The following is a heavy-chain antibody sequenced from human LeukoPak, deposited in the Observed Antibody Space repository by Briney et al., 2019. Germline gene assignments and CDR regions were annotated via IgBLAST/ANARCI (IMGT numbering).Heavy chain of an antibody. CDR2: IYHSGST. D-gene: IGHD3-22*01. V-gene: IGHV4-38-2*02. Sequence: SETLSLTCTVSGYSISSGYYWGWIRQPPGKGLEWVGSIYHSGSTYYNPSLKSRVTISVDTSKNQFSLKLSSVTAADTAVYYCARDRSVYYDSSGYYPFDYWGQGTLVTVSS. CDR1: GYSISSGYY. CDR3: ARDRSVYYDSSGYYPFDY. J-gene: IGHJ4*02.